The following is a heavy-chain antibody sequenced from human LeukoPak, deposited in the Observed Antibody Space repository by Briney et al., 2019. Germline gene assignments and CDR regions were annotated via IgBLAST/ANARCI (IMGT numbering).Heavy chain of an antibody. CDR3: ARDSSEFRSLIPH. J-gene: IGHJ1*01. V-gene: IGHV1-69*13. D-gene: IGHD2-21*01. CDR1: GGTFSSYA. CDR2: ITPMFGTA. Sequence: SVKVSCKASGGTFSSYAIGWVRQAPGQGLEWMGGITPMFGTAKYAQKFQGRVTITADESTSTAYMELSSLRSEDTAVYYCARDSSEFRSLIPHWGQGTLVTVSS.